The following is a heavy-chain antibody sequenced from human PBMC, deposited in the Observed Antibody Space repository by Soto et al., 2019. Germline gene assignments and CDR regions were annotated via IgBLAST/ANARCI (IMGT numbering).Heavy chain of an antibody. V-gene: IGHV1-69*17. J-gene: IGHJ4*02. CDR1: GDTFNSYV. CDR3: ARESLGAKVGDH. D-gene: IGHD1-26*01. Sequence: QVQLVQSGAEVKRPGSSVKVSCESSGDTFNSYVISWVRQAPGQGLEWMGGIIPIIGVTHYAQKFQGRVTISALSSTGTAYMELTNLGFEDTALYYCARESLGAKVGDHWGQGTLVTVSS. CDR2: IIPIIGVT.